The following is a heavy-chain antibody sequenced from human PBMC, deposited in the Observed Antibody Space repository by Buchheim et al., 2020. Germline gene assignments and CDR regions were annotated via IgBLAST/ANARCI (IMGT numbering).Heavy chain of an antibody. D-gene: IGHD7-27*01. J-gene: IGHJ5*02. CDR3: AAGPGWFDP. Sequence: EVQLVESGGGLVQPGGSLRLSCAASGFTFSDFWMNWVRQAPGKGLEWVASINQRGTEKYYVDSVKGRFTVSRNNGTNSLYLQMNNLRAEDTAVYYCAAGPGWFDPWGQGTL. CDR2: INQRGTEK. CDR1: GFTFSDFW. V-gene: IGHV3-7*01.